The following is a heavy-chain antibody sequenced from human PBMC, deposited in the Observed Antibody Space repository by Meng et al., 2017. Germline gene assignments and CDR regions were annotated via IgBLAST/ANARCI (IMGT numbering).Heavy chain of an antibody. J-gene: IGHJ2*01. Sequence: PTCKGQDVIGELNPRGSTHDMPSHKIRVTISIDTSKNQFSRKLSSGAAADTAVYYCARGRTRRGYDDSSGYMRYFDLWGRGTLVTVSS. CDR2: LNPRGST. CDR3: ARGRTRRGYDDSSGYMRYFDL. D-gene: IGHD3-22*01. V-gene: IGHV4-34*01.